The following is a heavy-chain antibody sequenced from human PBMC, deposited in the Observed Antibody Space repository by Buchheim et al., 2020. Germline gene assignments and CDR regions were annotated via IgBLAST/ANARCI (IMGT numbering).Heavy chain of an antibody. D-gene: IGHD1-26*01. Sequence: QVQLQESGPGLVKPSQTLSLTCTISGGSISSGDYYWSWIRQPPGKGLEWIGYIYYSGSTYYNPSLKSRVTISVDTSKNQFSLKLSSVTAADTAVYYCARDSLDSGSYVSRAYYFDYWGQGTL. V-gene: IGHV4-30-4*01. J-gene: IGHJ4*02. CDR2: IYYSGST. CDR3: ARDSLDSGSYVSRAYYFDY. CDR1: GGSISSGDYY.